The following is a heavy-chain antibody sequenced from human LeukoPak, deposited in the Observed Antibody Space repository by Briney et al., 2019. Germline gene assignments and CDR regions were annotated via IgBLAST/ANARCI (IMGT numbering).Heavy chain of an antibody. CDR1: GFTFSSYA. CDR2: IRYDGSNK. D-gene: IGHD5-24*01. J-gene: IGHJ3*02. CDR3: ASRNGGWLQLKAFDI. Sequence: GGSLRLSCAASGFTFSSYAMHWVRQAPGKGLEWVAFIRYDGSNKNYADSVKGRFTISRDNSKNTLYLQMNSLRAEDTAVYYCASRNGGWLQLKAFDIWGQGTMVTVSS. V-gene: IGHV3-30*02.